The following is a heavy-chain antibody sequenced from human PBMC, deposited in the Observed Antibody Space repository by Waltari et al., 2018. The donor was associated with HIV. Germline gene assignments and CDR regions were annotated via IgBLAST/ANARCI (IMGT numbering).Heavy chain of an antibody. CDR2: IRTKPYTFAT. CDR1: GFTFSDSA. J-gene: IGHJ4*02. D-gene: IGHD3-16*01. CDR3: TTAPGGDY. Sequence: VQLVESGGGLVQPGGSLKPSCAASGFTFSDSAVHWVRQASGKGLEWVGHIRTKPYTFATIYAESVKGRFTFSRDDSKNTAYLEMDSLKTEDTAMYYCTTAPGGDYWGQGTLVTVSS. V-gene: IGHV3-73*02.